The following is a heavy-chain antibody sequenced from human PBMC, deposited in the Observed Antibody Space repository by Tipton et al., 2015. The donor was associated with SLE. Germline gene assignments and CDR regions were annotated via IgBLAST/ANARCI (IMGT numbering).Heavy chain of an antibody. V-gene: IGHV3-30*04. D-gene: IGHD7-27*01. J-gene: IGHJ4*02. CDR3: ARDLWGAMAF. CDR1: GFTFSSYA. Sequence: SLRLSCAASGFTFSSYAMHWVRQAPGKGLEWVAVISFDGSHKNYADSVKGRFTISRDNAQNTLNLQMTSLRAEDTAVYYCARDLWGAMAFWSQGTLVTVSS. CDR2: ISFDGSHK.